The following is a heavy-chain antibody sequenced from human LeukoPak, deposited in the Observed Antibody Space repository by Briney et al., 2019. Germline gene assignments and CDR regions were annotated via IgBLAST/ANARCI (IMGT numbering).Heavy chain of an antibody. CDR3: ARVANIAVAPRDFDY. J-gene: IGHJ4*02. CDR2: ISYSGST. Sequence: PSETLSLTCTVSGGSISSYYWNWIRQPPGKGLEWIGYISYSGSTIYNPSLKSRVTISVDTSKNQFSLKLSTVTAADTAVYYCARVANIAVAPRDFDYWGQGTLVTVSS. CDR1: GGSISSYY. D-gene: IGHD6-19*01. V-gene: IGHV4-59*12.